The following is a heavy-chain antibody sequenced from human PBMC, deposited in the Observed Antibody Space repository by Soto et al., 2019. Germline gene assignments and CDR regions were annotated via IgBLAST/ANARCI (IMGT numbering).Heavy chain of an antibody. V-gene: IGHV5-51*01. CDR1: GYSFTSYC. D-gene: IGHD4-17*01. J-gene: IGHJ6*02. CDR2: IYPGDSDT. CDR3: ARQDYGGNLYYYYGMDV. Sequence: GESLKISCKGSGYSFTSYCIGWVRQMPGKGLEKKEIIYPGDSDTRYSPSFQGQVTISADKSISTAYLQWSSLKASDTAMYFCARQDYGGNLYYYYGMDVWGQGTTVTVSS.